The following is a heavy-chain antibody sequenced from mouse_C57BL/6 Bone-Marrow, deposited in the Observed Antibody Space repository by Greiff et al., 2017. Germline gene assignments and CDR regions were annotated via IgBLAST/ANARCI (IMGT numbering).Heavy chain of an antibody. Sequence: LVESGGGLVQPKGSLKLSCAASGFSFNTYAMNWVRQAPGKGLEWVARIRSKSNNYATYYADSVKDRFTISRDDSESMLYLQMNNLKTEDTAMYYCVRQEYWGFAYWGQGTLVTVSA. J-gene: IGHJ3*01. CDR1: GFSFNTYA. V-gene: IGHV10-1*01. CDR3: VRQEYWGFAY. D-gene: IGHD4-1*01. CDR2: IRSKSNNYAT.